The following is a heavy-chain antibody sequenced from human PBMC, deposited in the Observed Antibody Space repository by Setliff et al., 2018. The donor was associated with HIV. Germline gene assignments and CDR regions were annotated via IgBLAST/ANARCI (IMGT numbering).Heavy chain of an antibody. D-gene: IGHD6-13*01. J-gene: IGHJ3*02. CDR1: GFTFDSYW. CDR3: ARDLVWPYSSRWYDAFDI. Sequence: GGSLRLSCAASGFTFDSYWMSWVRQAPGKGLEWVANINGDGSAKAYVDSVKGRFTISRDNAKNSLYLQMNSLRAEDTAVYYCARDLVWPYSSRWYDAFDIWGQGTMVTVSS. CDR2: INGDGSAK. V-gene: IGHV3-7*03.